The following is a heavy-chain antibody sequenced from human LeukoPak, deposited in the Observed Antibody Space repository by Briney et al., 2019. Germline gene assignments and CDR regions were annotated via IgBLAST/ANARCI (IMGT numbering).Heavy chain of an antibody. Sequence: SETLSLTCAVYGGSFSGYYWSWIRQPPGKGLEWIGYIYYSGSTNYNPSLKSRVTISVDTSKNQFSLKLSSVTAADTAVYYCARDREVAGLDYWGQGTLVTVSS. CDR3: ARDREVAGLDY. J-gene: IGHJ4*02. CDR1: GGSFSGYY. V-gene: IGHV4-59*01. D-gene: IGHD6-19*01. CDR2: IYYSGST.